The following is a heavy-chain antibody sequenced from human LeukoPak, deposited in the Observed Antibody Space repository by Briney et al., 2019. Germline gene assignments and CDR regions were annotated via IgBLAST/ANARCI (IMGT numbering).Heavy chain of an antibody. V-gene: IGHV4-59*08. CDR2: IYYSGST. J-gene: IGHJ5*01. Sequence: SETLSLTCTVSGGSISSYYWSWIRQPPGKGLEWIGYIYYSGSTNYNPSLKSRVTISLDTSKNQFSLKLSSVTAADTAVYYCARQSRATGTLDSWGQGTLVAVSS. D-gene: IGHD6-13*01. CDR3: ARQSRATGTLDS. CDR1: GGSISSYY.